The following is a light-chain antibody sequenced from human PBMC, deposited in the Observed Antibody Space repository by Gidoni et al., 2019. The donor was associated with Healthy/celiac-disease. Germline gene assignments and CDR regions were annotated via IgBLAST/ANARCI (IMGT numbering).Light chain of an antibody. CDR1: QSISSY. V-gene: IGKV1-39*01. CDR2: AAS. CDR3: QQSYSTPWT. Sequence: DIQMTQSPSSLSASVGDRVTITCRASQSISSYLNWYLQKPGKAPKLLIYAASSLQSGVPSSFSGSGSGTDFTLTISSLQPEDFATYYCQQSYSTPWTFGQGTKVEIK. J-gene: IGKJ1*01.